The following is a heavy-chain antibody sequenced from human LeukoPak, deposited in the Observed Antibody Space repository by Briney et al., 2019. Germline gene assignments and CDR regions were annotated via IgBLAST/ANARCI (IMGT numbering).Heavy chain of an antibody. CDR2: IYYSGST. V-gene: IGHV4-61*08. Sequence: PSETLSLTCTVSGGSISSGDYYWSWIRQPPGKGLEWIGYIYYSGSTNYNPSLKSRVTISVDTSKNQFSLKLSSVTAADTAVYYCARGPVVVTAIRFYWFDPWGQGTLVTVSS. CDR3: ARGPVVVTAIRFYWFDP. CDR1: GGSISSGDYY. D-gene: IGHD2-21*02. J-gene: IGHJ5*02.